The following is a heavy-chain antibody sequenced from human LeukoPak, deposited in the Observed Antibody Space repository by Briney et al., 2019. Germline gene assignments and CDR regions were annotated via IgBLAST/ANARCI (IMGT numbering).Heavy chain of an antibody. Sequence: SVKVSCKASGGTFSSYAISWVRQAPGQGLEWMGRIIPIFGTANYAQKFQGRATITTDESTSTAYMELSSLRSEDTAGYYCAIESGSYFGLRYFDYWGQGTLVTVSS. V-gene: IGHV1-69*05. CDR1: GGTFSSYA. CDR2: IIPIFGTA. D-gene: IGHD1-26*01. CDR3: AIESGSYFGLRYFDY. J-gene: IGHJ4*02.